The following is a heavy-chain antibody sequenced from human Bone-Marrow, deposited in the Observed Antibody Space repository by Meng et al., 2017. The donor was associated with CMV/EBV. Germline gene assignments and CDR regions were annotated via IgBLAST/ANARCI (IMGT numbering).Heavy chain of an antibody. CDR2: IRHDGSNK. CDR3: ARDKELAPCPFVYGMDV. CDR1: GFTFDYYG. V-gene: IGHV3-30*02. D-gene: IGHD6-6*01. J-gene: IGHJ6*02. Sequence: GESLKISCTASGFTFDYYGMHWVRQPPGKGLEWVAFIRHDGSNKFYRDSVRGRFTISRDNSKNSLYLQMNSLRAEDTAVYYCARDKELAPCPFVYGMDVWGQGTTVTGSS.